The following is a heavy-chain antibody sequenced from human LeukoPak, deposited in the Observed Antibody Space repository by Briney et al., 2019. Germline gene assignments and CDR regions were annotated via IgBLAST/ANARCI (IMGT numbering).Heavy chain of an antibody. CDR3: ARLSPLDAFDI. CDR1: GFTFSSYW. J-gene: IGHJ3*02. V-gene: IGHV3-7*01. Sequence: GGSPRLSCAASGFTFSSYWMSWVRQASGKGLQWVATIKQDGSEKYYVDSVKGRFTISRDNAKNSLYLQMNSLRAEDTAVYYCARLSPLDAFDIWGQGTMVTVYS. CDR2: IKQDGSEK.